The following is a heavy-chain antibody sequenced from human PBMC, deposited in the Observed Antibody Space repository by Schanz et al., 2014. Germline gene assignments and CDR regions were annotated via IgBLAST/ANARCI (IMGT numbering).Heavy chain of an antibody. V-gene: IGHV3-21*04. J-gene: IGHJ4*02. CDR1: GFSFSTYG. Sequence: VQLVESGGGVVQPGGSLRLSCAASGFSFSTYGMTWVRQAPGKGLEWVSSISSSSMYIYQADSMRGRFTISRDNAKNSLYLQMNSLRAEDTALYYCAKDGIMVQGVIWERYFDSWGQGTLVTVSS. CDR2: ISSSSMYI. D-gene: IGHD3-10*01. CDR3: AKDGIMVQGVIWERYFDS.